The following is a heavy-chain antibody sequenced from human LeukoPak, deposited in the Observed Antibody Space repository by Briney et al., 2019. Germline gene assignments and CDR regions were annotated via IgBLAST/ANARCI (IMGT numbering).Heavy chain of an antibody. CDR3: AKSGPPYGFDI. CDR1: GFTFSDYY. Sequence: GGSLRLSCAASGFTFSDYYMSWIRQAPGKGLEWVSSISSSSDYTNYADSVKGRFTISRDNAKNSLFLQMNSLRAEDTAVYYCAKSGPPYGFDIWGQGTMVTVSS. J-gene: IGHJ3*02. V-gene: IGHV3-11*06. CDR2: ISSSSDYT. D-gene: IGHD1-1*01.